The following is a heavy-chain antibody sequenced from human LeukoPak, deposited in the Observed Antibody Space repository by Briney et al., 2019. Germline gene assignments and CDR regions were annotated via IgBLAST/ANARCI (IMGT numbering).Heavy chain of an antibody. Sequence: GGSLRLSCAASGFTFSSYAMHWVRQAPGKGPEWVAVISYDGSNKYYADSVKGRFTISRDNSKNTLYLQMNSLRAEDTAVYYCARGLREMATPNFDYWGQGTLVTVSS. J-gene: IGHJ4*02. D-gene: IGHD5-24*01. CDR2: ISYDGSNK. CDR1: GFTFSSYA. CDR3: ARGLREMATPNFDY. V-gene: IGHV3-30-3*01.